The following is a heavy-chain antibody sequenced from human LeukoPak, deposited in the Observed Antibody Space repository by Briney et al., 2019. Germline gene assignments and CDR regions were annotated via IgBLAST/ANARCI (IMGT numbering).Heavy chain of an antibody. J-gene: IGHJ2*01. CDR2: IYYSGST. V-gene: IGHV4-59*01. D-gene: IGHD3-22*01. Sequence: SETLSLTCTVSGGSISSYYWSWIRQPPGKGLEWIGYIYYSGSTNYNPSLKSRVTISVDTSNNQFSLKLSSVTAADTAVYYCARIKYYYDSSGYAHWYFDLWGRGTLVTVSS. CDR3: ARIKYYYDSSGYAHWYFDL. CDR1: GGSISSYY.